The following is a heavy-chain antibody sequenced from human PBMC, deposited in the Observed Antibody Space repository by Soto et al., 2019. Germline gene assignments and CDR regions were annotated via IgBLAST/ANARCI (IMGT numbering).Heavy chain of an antibody. Sequence: QVQLVESGGGVVQPGRSLRLSCAASGFTFSSYAMHWVRQAPGKGLEWVAVISYDGSNKYYADSVKGRFTISRDNSKNTLDLQMNSLRAEDTAVYYCARDRVAGNEGGYYYYYGMDVWGQGTTVTVSS. CDR2: ISYDGSNK. D-gene: IGHD6-19*01. V-gene: IGHV3-30-3*01. CDR1: GFTFSSYA. J-gene: IGHJ6*02. CDR3: ARDRVAGNEGGYYYYYGMDV.